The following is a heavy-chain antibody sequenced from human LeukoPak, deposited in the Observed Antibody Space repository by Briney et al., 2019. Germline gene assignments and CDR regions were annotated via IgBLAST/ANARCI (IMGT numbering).Heavy chain of an antibody. D-gene: IGHD2-2*01. J-gene: IGHJ4*02. CDR3: ARDGCSSSSCYYDY. CDR1: GYTFSGYY. V-gene: IGHV1-2*02. Sequence: ASVKVSCKASGYTFSGYYMHWVRQAPGQGLEWMGWINPNSGGTNYAQKFEVRGTMTRDTYISTAYMELSRVSSDDTAVYFCARDGCSSSSCYYDYWGQGTLVTVSS. CDR2: INPNSGGT.